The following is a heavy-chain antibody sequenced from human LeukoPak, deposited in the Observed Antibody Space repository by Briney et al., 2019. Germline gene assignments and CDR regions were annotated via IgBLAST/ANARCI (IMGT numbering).Heavy chain of an antibody. J-gene: IGHJ5*02. V-gene: IGHV4-34*01. Sequence: SETLSLTCAVYGGSFSGYYWSWIRQPPGKGLEWMGEINHSGSTNYNPSLKSRVTISVDTSKNQFSLKLSSVTAADTAVYYCARRDRLTYYYDSSGYQRSNWFDPWGQGTLVTVSS. CDR1: GGSFSGYY. CDR3: ARRDRLTYYYDSSGYQRSNWFDP. CDR2: INHSGST. D-gene: IGHD3-22*01.